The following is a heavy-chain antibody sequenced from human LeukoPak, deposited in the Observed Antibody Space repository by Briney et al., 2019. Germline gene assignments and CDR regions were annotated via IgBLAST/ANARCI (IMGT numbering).Heavy chain of an antibody. CDR1: GYTFTSYD. J-gene: IGHJ5*02. CDR2: MNPSSGNT. V-gene: IGHV1-8*01. D-gene: IGHD6-13*01. Sequence: GASVKVSCKASGYTFTSYDINWVRQATGQGLEWMGWMNPSSGNTGYAQKFQGRVTMTRNTSISTAYMELSSLRSEDTAVYYCARGPYSSSWYRVGFDPWGQGTLVTVSS. CDR3: ARGPYSSSWYRVGFDP.